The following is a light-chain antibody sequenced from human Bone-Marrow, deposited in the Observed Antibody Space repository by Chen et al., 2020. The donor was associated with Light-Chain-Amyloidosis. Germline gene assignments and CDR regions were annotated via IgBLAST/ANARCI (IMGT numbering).Light chain of an antibody. CDR1: NIGATS. CDR2: DDS. Sequence: SYVLTQPSSVSVARGQTDTIACGGNNIGATSVHWYQTTPGQAPPLDVYDDSDRPSGIPELLSGSHSGNTATLTMSRVEAGDEADYDCQVWDRSSDRPVFGGVTKLTVL. CDR3: QVWDRSSDRPV. V-gene: IGLV3-21*02. J-gene: IGLJ3*02.